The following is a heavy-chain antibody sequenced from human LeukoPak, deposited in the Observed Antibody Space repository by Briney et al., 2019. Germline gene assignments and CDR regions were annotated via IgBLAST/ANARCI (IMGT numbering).Heavy chain of an antibody. Sequence: GASVKVSCKASGYTFTSYDINWVRQAPGQGLEWMGWISAYNGNTNYAQKLQGRVTMTTDTSTSTAYMELRSLRSDDTAVYYCVVWYYYDSSGYHSGFDYWGQGTLVTVSS. CDR2: ISAYNGNT. J-gene: IGHJ4*02. V-gene: IGHV1-18*01. D-gene: IGHD3-22*01. CDR3: VVWYYYDSSGYHSGFDY. CDR1: GYTFTSYD.